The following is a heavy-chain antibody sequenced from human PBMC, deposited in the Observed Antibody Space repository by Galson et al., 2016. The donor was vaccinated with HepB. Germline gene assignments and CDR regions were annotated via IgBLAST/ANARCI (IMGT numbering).Heavy chain of an antibody. V-gene: IGHV3-30*04. Sequence: SLRLSCAASGFTFSNYAVHWVRQAPGKGLEWVALISYDGSHKFYADSVKGRFTISRDNSKNTLYLQMNSLRTEDTAVYYCVRDDIYCSGVSCYMGGYYFDYWGQGTLVTVSS. CDR2: ISYDGSHK. CDR3: VRDDIYCSGVSCYMGGYYFDY. CDR1: GFTFSNYA. D-gene: IGHD2-15*01. J-gene: IGHJ4*02.